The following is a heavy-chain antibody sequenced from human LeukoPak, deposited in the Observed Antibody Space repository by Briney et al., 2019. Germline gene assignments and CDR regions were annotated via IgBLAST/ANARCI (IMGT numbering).Heavy chain of an antibody. CDR2: IYYTGGT. CDR1: GGSISSVRSY. V-gene: IGHV4-39*01. D-gene: IGHD2-2*01. CDR3: ARHGHIVVPAAYMFDP. J-gene: IGHJ5*02. Sequence: PSETLSLTCTLSGGSISSVRSYWGWIREPPGKGLEWIGSIYYTGGTYYNPSLKSRVTISVDTSKNQFSLKLSSVTAADTAVYYCARHGHIVVPAAYMFDPWGQGTLVTVSS.